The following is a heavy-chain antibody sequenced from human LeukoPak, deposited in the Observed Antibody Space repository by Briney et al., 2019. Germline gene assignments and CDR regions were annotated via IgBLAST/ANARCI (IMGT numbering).Heavy chain of an antibody. D-gene: IGHD3-22*01. CDR3: ARNNYYDSSGYFLRAEYFQH. J-gene: IGHJ1*01. CDR2: ISVYSGNT. Sequence: ASVKVSCKASGYTFNSYGISWVRQAPGQGLEWMGWISVYSGNTNYAQKFQGRVTITADESTSTAYMELSSLRSEDTAVYYCARNNYYDSSGYFLRAEYFQHWGQGTLVTVSS. V-gene: IGHV1-18*01. CDR1: GYTFNSYG.